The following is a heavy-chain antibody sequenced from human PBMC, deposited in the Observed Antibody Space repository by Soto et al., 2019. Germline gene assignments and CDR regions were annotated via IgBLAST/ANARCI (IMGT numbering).Heavy chain of an antibody. V-gene: IGHV3-64*01. CDR1: GFTFSSYA. CDR3: VSGDSSSGYSPSSRSDIPAHNGFDP. Sequence: GGSLRLSCAASGFTFSSYAMHWVRQAPGKGLEYVSAISSNGGSTYYANSVKGRFTISRDNSKNTLYLQMSSLRAEDMAVYYCVSGDSSSGYSPSSRSDIPAHNGFDPWGQGTLVTGSS. D-gene: IGHD6-13*01. J-gene: IGHJ5*02. CDR2: ISSNGGST.